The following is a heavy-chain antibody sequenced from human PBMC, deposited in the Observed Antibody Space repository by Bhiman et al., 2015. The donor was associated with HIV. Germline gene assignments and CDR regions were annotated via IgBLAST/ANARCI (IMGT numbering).Heavy chain of an antibody. CDR2: ISSTSTNI. Sequence: EVQLVESGGGLVKPGGSLRLSCAASGFTFSTYNMNWVRQAPGKGLEWVSLISSTSTNIFYADSVKGRFAVSRDNAKNSLYLQMNSLRAEDTAVYYCARGYTYSNRLLGFDYWGQGILVTVSS. V-gene: IGHV3-21*01. CDR3: ARGYTYSNRLLGFDY. CDR1: GFTFSTYN. D-gene: IGHD5-18*01. J-gene: IGHJ4*02.